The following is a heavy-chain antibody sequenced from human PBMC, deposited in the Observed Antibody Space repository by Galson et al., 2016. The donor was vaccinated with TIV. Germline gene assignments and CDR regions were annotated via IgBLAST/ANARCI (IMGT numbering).Heavy chain of an antibody. CDR2: IYYNSGSI. V-gene: IGHV4-59*01. CDR1: ADSITSYY. D-gene: IGHD3-10*01. J-gene: IGHJ6*02. Sequence: SETLSLTCPVSADSITSYYWSWIRQSPGKGLEWLGYIYYNSGSISYNPSLKSRVTISVDTSKNQFSLKLRSVTAADTSVYYCARGRRIMLRVGEVPPYGMDVWGQGTMVTVSS. CDR3: ARGRRIMLRVGEVPPYGMDV.